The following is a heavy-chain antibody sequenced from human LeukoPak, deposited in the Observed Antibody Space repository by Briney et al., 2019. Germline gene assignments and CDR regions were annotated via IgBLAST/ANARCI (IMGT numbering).Heavy chain of an antibody. CDR2: INPNSGGT. Sequence: ASVKVSCKSSGYTFTVYYMHWVRQSPGQGRERMGWINPNSGGTNYAQKFPGRVTMTRDTSISTTYMELSRLRSDETAVYDCARDRDYGGNNWFDPWGQGTLVTVSS. D-gene: IGHD4-23*01. J-gene: IGHJ5*02. CDR1: GYTFTVYY. CDR3: ARDRDYGGNNWFDP. V-gene: IGHV1-2*02.